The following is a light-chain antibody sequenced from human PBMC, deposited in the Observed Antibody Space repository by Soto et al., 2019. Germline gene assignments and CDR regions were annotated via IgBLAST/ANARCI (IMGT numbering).Light chain of an antibody. Sequence: ALTHPPSLSVAPRQTARVTCGGNNIGSKSVHWYQQKPGQAPVLVVYDDSDRPSGIPERFSGSNSGNTATLTISRVEAGDEADYYCQVWDSSSDPLYVFGTGTKVTVL. J-gene: IGLJ1*01. CDR3: QVWDSSSDPLYV. CDR2: DDS. V-gene: IGLV3-21*02. CDR1: NIGSKS.